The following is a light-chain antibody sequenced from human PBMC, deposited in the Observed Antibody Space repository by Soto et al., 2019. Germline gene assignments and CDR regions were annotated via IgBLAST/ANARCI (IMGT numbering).Light chain of an antibody. V-gene: IGKV2-28*01. Sequence: DIVMTQSPLSLSVTPGEPASISCRSSQSLLHSNGYNYLDWYLQKPGQSPQLLIYLVSNRASGVPDRLSGSGSGTDFTLKISRVEAEDVGVYYCMQALQTPFTFGPGTKVDIK. CDR1: QSLLHSNGYNY. CDR2: LVS. CDR3: MQALQTPFT. J-gene: IGKJ3*01.